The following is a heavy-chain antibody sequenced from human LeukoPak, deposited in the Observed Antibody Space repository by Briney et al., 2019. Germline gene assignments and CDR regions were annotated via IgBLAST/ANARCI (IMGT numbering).Heavy chain of an antibody. CDR2: INSDGSST. D-gene: IGHD5-18*01. CDR1: GFTFSSYW. J-gene: IGHJ4*02. V-gene: IGHV3-74*01. CDR3: ARDRIQLWSHDY. Sequence: SGGSLRLSCAASGFTFSSYWMHWVRQAPGKGLVWVSRINSDGSSTSYADSVKGRFAISRDNAENTLYLQMNGLRAEDTAVYYCARDRIQLWSHDYWGQGTLVTVSS.